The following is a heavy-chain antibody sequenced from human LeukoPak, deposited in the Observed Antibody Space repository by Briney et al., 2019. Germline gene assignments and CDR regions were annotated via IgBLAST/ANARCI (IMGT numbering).Heavy chain of an antibody. CDR1: GFSLITRGMC. J-gene: IGHJ4*02. V-gene: IGHV2-70*01. D-gene: IGHD4-17*01. Sequence: SGPTLVNPTQTLTLTCTFSGFSLITRGMCVSWIRQPPGKALEWLALIDWDDDKYYSTSLKTRLTISKDTFENQVVLTMTNMDPVDTATYYCARISAYGDYYFDYWGQGTLVTVSS. CDR3: ARISAYGDYYFDY. CDR2: IDWDDDK.